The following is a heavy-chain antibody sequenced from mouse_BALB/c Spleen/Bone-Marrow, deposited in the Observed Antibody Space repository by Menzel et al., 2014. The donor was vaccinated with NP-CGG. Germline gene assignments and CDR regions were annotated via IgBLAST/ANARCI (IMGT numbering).Heavy chain of an antibody. V-gene: IGHV2-9*02. CDR2: IWAGGST. CDR1: GFSLTSYG. J-gene: IGHJ4*01. CDR3: ARDYKVPMGKIFYYARDY. Sequence: VQLQQSGPGLVAPSQSLSITCTVSGFSLTSYGVHWVRQPPGKGLEWLGVIWAGGSTNYNSALMSRLSISKDNSKSXFFLKMNSLQPDATAMYFGARDYKVPMGKIFYYARDYWVQGPSAPFSS.